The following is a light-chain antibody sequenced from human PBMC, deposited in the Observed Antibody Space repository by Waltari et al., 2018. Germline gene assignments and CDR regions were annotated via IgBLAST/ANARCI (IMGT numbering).Light chain of an antibody. Sequence: EIVWTQSPGSLSSAPGERVTLSCRASQSGSRALAWYQQKPGQAPRLLIFGASNRATGIPDRFSGSGSEIDFSLNISRLEPEDVAVYDCQPYVRLPGTFGRGPTVEI. CDR2: GAS. CDR1: QSGSRA. V-gene: IGKV3-20*01. J-gene: IGKJ1*01. CDR3: QPYVRLPGT.